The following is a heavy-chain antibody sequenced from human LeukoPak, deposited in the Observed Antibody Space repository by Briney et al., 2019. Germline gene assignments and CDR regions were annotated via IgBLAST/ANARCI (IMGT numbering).Heavy chain of an antibody. J-gene: IGHJ4*02. V-gene: IGHV4-34*01. D-gene: IGHD6-6*01. CDR2: INHSGST. CDR1: GGSFSGYY. Sequence: SETLSLNCAVYGGSFSGYYWSWLRQPPRKGPEWIGEINHSGSTNHNPSLKSRVTISVDASKHQSSLKLGSVTAADTSVYYCARAGGRGGSSLDFDYWGQGTPVTVSS. CDR3: ARAGGRGGSSLDFDY.